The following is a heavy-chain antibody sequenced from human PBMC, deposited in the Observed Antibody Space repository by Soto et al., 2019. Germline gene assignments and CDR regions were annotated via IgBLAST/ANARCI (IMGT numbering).Heavy chain of an antibody. V-gene: IGHV1-69*12. CDR1: GGTFSSYA. CDR3: ARGHYGGNLGFDY. CDR2: FIPIFGTV. J-gene: IGHJ4*02. D-gene: IGHD4-17*01. Sequence: QVQLVQSGAEVKKPGSSVKVSCKASGGTFSSYAISWVRQAPGQGLEWMGGFIPIFGTVNYAQKFQGRFTITADESTSTGYIELSSLRSEDTAVYYCARGHYGGNLGFDYWGQGTLVTVSS.